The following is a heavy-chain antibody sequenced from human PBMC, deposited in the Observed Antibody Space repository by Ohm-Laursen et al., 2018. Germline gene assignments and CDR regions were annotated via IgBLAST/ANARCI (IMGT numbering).Heavy chain of an antibody. D-gene: IGHD4-17*01. CDR3: ARQDSGDYYFDY. Sequence: SETLSLTCTVSGGSISSYYWSWIRRPAGKGLEWIGRIYTSGSTNYNPSLESRVTISADTSKNQFSLRLTSVTAADTAVYYCARQDSGDYYFDYWGQGTLVTVSS. V-gene: IGHV4-4*07. J-gene: IGHJ4*02. CDR2: IYTSGST. CDR1: GGSISSYY.